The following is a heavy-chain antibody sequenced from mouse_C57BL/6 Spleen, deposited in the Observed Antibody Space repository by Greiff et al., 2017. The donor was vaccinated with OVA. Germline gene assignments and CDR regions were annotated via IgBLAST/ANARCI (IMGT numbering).Heavy chain of an antibody. D-gene: IGHD1-1*01. J-gene: IGHJ1*03. Sequence: VQLQQPGAELVMPGASVKLSCKASGYTFTSYWMHWVKQRPGQGLEWIGEIDPSDSYTNYNQKFKGKSTLTVDKSSSTAYMQLSSLTSEDSAVYYCARDTTVVDFDVWGTGTTVTVSS. CDR3: ARDTTVVDFDV. CDR1: GYTFTSYW. V-gene: IGHV1-69*01. CDR2: IDPSDSYT.